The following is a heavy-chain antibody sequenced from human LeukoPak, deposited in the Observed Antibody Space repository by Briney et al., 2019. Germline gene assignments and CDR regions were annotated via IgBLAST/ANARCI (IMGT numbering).Heavy chain of an antibody. V-gene: IGHV4-30-4*01. CDR1: GGSISSGDYC. Sequence: PSQTLSLTCTVSGGSISSGDYCWSWIRQPPGKGLEWIGYIYYSGSTYYNPSLKSRVTISVDTSKNQFSLKLSSVTAADTAVYYCASIAAAGYYFDYWGQGTLVTVSS. CDR2: IYYSGST. J-gene: IGHJ4*02. D-gene: IGHD6-13*01. CDR3: ASIAAAGYYFDY.